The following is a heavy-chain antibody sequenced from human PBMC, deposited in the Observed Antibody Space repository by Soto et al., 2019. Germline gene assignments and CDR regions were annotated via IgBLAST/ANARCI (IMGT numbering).Heavy chain of an antibody. D-gene: IGHD4-17*01. CDR1: GFTFSDYY. V-gene: IGHV3-11*01. CDR2: ISSSGSTI. CDR3: ATGLDSGYYGDSFDP. J-gene: IGHJ5*02. Sequence: QVQLVESGGGLVKPGGSLRLSCAASGFTFSDYYMSWIRQAPGKGLEWVSYISSSGSTIYYADSVKGRFTISRDKAKNALYLQMNSLRAEHTAVYYCATGLDSGYYGDSFDPWGQGTLVTVPS.